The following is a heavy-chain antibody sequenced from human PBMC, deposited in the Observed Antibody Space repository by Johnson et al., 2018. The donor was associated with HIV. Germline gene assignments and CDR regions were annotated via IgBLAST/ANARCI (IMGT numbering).Heavy chain of an antibody. CDR2: INWNGGST. D-gene: IGHD4-23*01. CDR3: ATERAVVSANAFDI. V-gene: IGHV3-20*04. CDR1: GFTFDDYG. Sequence: VQLVESGGGLVQPGGYRRLSCAAAGFTFDDYGMSWVRQAPGKGLEWVSGINWNGGSTDYIDSVKGRFTISRDNSKNTLYLQMNSLRPEDTAVYYCATERAVVSANAFDIWGQGTMVTVSS. J-gene: IGHJ3*02.